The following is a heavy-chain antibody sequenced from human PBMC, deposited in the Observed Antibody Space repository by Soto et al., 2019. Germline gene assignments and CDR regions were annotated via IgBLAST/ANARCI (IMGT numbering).Heavy chain of an antibody. D-gene: IGHD2-8*02. CDR2: IFWNSGTI. J-gene: IGHJ6*03. CDR3: AKGQCTGVKCYSYYKDV. V-gene: IGHV3-9*01. Sequence: DVQLVESGGGLVQPGRSLRLSCEVSGFSFGDYAMHWVRQAPGKGLEWVSGIFWNSGTIAYADSVKGRFTISRDNAKKSLYLQMNSLRPEDTALYYCAKGQCTGVKCYSYYKDVWGKETRVTVS. CDR1: GFSFGDYA.